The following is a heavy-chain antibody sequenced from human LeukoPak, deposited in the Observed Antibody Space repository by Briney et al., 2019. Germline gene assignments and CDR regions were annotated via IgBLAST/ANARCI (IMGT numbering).Heavy chain of an antibody. V-gene: IGHV3-23*01. Sequence: PGGSLRLSCAASGFTFSSYAMSWVRQAPGKGLEWVSAISGSGGSTHYADSVKGRFTISRDNSKNTLYLQMNSLRAEDTAVYYCANPIITSQNIDYWGQGTLVTVSS. J-gene: IGHJ4*02. D-gene: IGHD3-10*01. CDR3: ANPIITSQNIDY. CDR1: GFTFSSYA. CDR2: ISGSGGST.